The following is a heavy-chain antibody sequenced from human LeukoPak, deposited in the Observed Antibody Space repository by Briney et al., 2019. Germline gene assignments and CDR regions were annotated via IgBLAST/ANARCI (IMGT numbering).Heavy chain of an antibody. CDR1: GFTFSRYW. CDR2: IKQDGSEK. CDR3: ARVPPYGDYRGDSQPADY. J-gene: IGHJ4*02. Sequence: RGVSLRLSCAASGFTFSRYWMSWVRQAPGKGLEWVANIKQDGSEKYYVDSVKGRFTISRDNAKNSLYLQMNSLRAEDTAVYYCARVPPYGDYRGDSQPADYWGQGTLVTVSS. D-gene: IGHD4-17*01. V-gene: IGHV3-7*01.